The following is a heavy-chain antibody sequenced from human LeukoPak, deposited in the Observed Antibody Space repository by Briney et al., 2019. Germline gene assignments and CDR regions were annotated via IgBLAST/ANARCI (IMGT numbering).Heavy chain of an antibody. V-gene: IGHV4-34*01. D-gene: IGHD2-2*01. CDR2: INDSGST. CDR3: ASTDLQGSPTGGYHGMDV. Sequence: SETLSLTCAVYGGSFSGYYWRWIRQPPGKGLEWIGEINDSGSTNYNPSLKSRVTISVDTSKNQFSLKLSSVTAADTAVYYCASTDLQGSPTGGYHGMDVWGQGTTVTVSS. CDR1: GGSFSGYY. J-gene: IGHJ6*02.